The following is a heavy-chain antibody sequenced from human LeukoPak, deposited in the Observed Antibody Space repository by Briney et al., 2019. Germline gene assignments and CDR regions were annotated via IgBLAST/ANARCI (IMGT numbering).Heavy chain of an antibody. CDR1: RFIFSKYA. CDR2: ISASGVYT. D-gene: IGHD1-1*01. CDR3: AKPGGLEIGTSNYAFHV. Sequence: PGGSLRLSCAASRFIFSKYAISWVRQAPGKGLEWVSGISASGVYTYYADSVKGRFTVSRDNYKSTLYLQIDSLRADDTAVYYCAKPGGLEIGTSNYAFHVWGQGTMVTVSS. V-gene: IGHV3-23*01. J-gene: IGHJ3*01.